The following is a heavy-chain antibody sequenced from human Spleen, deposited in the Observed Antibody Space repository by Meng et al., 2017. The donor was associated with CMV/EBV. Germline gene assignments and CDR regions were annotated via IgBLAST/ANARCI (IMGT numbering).Heavy chain of an antibody. J-gene: IGHJ4*02. CDR3: ARSLESAEVSDSTGYYYWELDY. V-gene: IGHV1-2*02. CDR2: ISPHRGGT. D-gene: IGHD3-22*01. Sequence: HCWRQTPAQRMEGRGGISPHRGGTNYTESYMDRVTITSDTSVSTIYMELSSLTSDDTAVYYCARSLESAEVSDSTGYYYWELDYWGQGTPVTVSS.